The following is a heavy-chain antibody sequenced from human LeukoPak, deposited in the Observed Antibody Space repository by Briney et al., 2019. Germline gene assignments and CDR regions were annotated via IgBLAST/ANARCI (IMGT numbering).Heavy chain of an antibody. V-gene: IGHV1-69*13. J-gene: IGHJ4*02. CDR2: IIPIYGAE. D-gene: IGHD3-22*01. CDR3: AGHPPTYDSSGYYGY. Sequence: SVKVSCKASGGSFSTYGITWVRQGPGQGLEWMGRIIPIYGAENYAQKFQGRVTITADESTSTAYMELSSLRSEDTAVYYCAGHPPTYDSSGYYGYWGQGTLVTVSS. CDR1: GGSFSTYG.